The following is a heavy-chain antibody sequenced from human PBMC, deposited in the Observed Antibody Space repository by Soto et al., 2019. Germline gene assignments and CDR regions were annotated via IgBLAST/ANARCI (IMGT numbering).Heavy chain of an antibody. D-gene: IGHD2-15*01. CDR3: ARGRVMGDIVVVVAATHGMDV. Sequence: SETLSLTCAVYGGSFSGYYWSWIRQPPGKGLEWIGEINHSGSTNYNPSLKSRVTISVDTSKNQFSLKLSSVTAADTAVYYCARGRVMGDIVVVVAATHGMDVWGQGTTVTVSS. J-gene: IGHJ6*02. V-gene: IGHV4-34*01. CDR1: GGSFSGYY. CDR2: INHSGST.